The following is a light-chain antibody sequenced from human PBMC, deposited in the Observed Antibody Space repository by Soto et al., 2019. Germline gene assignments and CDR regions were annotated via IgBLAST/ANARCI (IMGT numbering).Light chain of an antibody. CDR1: SSDVGGYNY. Sequence: QSVLTQPASVSWSPGQSITVSCTGTSSDVGGYNYVSWYQQHPGKAPKLMVYDVSNRPSGVSNRFYGSKSGNAASLTISGLQAEDEADYYCTSYASSSTYVFGTGTKVTVL. V-gene: IGLV2-14*01. CDR2: DVS. J-gene: IGLJ1*01. CDR3: TSYASSSTYV.